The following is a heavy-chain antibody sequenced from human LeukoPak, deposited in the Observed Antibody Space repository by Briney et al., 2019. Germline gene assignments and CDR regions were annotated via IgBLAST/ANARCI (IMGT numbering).Heavy chain of an antibody. D-gene: IGHD6-19*01. Sequence: GGSLRLSCAVSGFNFRDHWMDWVRQAPGKGLEWVGHIKNDGSESYYVDSLKGRFSISRDNTNNALYLQMNSLRVEDTAVYYCAKNNGWFHLAQWGQGTLVTVSS. CDR3: AKNNGWFHLAQ. CDR2: IKNDGSES. J-gene: IGHJ4*02. V-gene: IGHV3-7*03. CDR1: GFNFRDHW.